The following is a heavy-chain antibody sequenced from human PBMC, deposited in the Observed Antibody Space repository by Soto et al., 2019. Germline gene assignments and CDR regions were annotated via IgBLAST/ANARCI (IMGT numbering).Heavy chain of an antibody. CDR3: ARANWYSEY. CDR2: IYYTGST. J-gene: IGHJ4*02. D-gene: IGHD7-27*01. Sequence: QVHLQESGPGLVKPSETLSLTCTVSGGSISNHYWSWIRQPPGEGLEWLGYIYYTGSTNYNPSRKSRVPMSVDTSSNQFSLNLASLTAADTAIYYCARANWYSEYWGQVTLVTVSS. V-gene: IGHV4-59*11. CDR1: GGSISNHY.